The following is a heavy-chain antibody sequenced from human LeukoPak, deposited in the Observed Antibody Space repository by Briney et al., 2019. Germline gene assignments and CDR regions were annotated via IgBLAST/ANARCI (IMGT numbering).Heavy chain of an antibody. V-gene: IGHV3-48*03. CDR2: ISSSGSTI. Sequence: LTGGSLRLSCEGSGFSFSSYWMTWVRQPPGKGLEWVSYISSSGSTIYYADSVKGRFTISRDNAKNSLYLQMNSLRAEDTAVYYCAELGITMIGGVWGKGTTVTISS. CDR3: AELGITMIGGV. J-gene: IGHJ6*04. D-gene: IGHD3-10*02. CDR1: GFSFSSYW.